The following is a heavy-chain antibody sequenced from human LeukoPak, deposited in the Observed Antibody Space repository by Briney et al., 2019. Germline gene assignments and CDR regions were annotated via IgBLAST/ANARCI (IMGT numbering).Heavy chain of an antibody. Sequence: SETLSLTCTVSGGSISSYYWSWIRQPPGKGLEWIGYIYYSGSTNYNPSLKSRVTISVDTSKNQFSLKLSSVTAADTAVYYCARHARWFDPWGQGTLVTVSS. V-gene: IGHV4-59*01. CDR1: GGSISSYY. CDR2: IYYSGST. CDR3: ARHARWFDP. J-gene: IGHJ5*02.